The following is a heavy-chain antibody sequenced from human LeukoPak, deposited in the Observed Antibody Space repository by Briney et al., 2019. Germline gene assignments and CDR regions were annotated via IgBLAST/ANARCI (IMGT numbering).Heavy chain of an antibody. V-gene: IGHV1-69*05. CDR1: GGTFSSDA. Sequence: SVKVSCKXSGGTFSSDAISWVRQAPGQGLEWMGRIIPIFGTANYAQKFQGRVTITTDESTSTAYMELSSLRSEDTAVYYCARASSSSWYLFDYWGQGTLVTVSS. CDR3: ARASSSSWYLFDY. D-gene: IGHD6-13*01. CDR2: IIPIFGTA. J-gene: IGHJ4*02.